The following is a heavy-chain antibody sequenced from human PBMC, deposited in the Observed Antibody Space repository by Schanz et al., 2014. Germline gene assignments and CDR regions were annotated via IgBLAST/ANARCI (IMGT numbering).Heavy chain of an antibody. Sequence: QVQLVQSGAEVKKPGASVKVSCKASGYSFTDYSIHWVRQAPGQGLEWMGWISGYNGKTIYLDNLEDRISMTTDTATSTAYMELRNLRSADTAVYYCARDGNQPLDAWGQGTLVTVSS. CDR2: ISGYNGKT. J-gene: IGHJ5*02. CDR3: ARDGNQPLDA. V-gene: IGHV1-18*04. CDR1: GYSFTDYS. D-gene: IGHD2-2*01.